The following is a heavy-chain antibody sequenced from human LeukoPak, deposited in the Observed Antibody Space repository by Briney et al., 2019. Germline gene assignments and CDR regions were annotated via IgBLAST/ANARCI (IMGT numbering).Heavy chain of an antibody. CDR1: GYSISSGYF. CDR2: IYHSGST. V-gene: IGHV4-38-2*02. J-gene: IGHJ5*02. Sequence: SETLSLTCTVSGYSISSGYFWGWIRQPPGKGLECIGTIYHSGSTYYNPSLKSRVTISVDTSKNQSSLKLNSVTAADTAVYYCARICSSSWFLNWFDPWGQGTLVTVSS. D-gene: IGHD6-13*01. CDR3: ARICSSSWFLNWFDP.